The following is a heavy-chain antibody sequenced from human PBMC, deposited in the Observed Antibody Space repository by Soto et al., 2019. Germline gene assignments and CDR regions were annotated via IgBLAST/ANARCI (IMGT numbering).Heavy chain of an antibody. Sequence: PSETLSLTCAVSGGSISSSGYSWSWIRQPPGKGLEWVGYVYHSGSTYYNPSLKSRVTISVDTSKNQFSLKLSSVTAADTAVYYCARESRSWYGSIWDYWGQGTLVTVSS. CDR1: GGSISSSGYS. J-gene: IGHJ4*02. D-gene: IGHD6-13*01. CDR2: VYHSGST. V-gene: IGHV4-30-2*01. CDR3: ARESRSWYGSIWDY.